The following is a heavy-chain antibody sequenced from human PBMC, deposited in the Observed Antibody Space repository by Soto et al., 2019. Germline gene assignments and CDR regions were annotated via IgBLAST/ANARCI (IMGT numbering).Heavy chain of an antibody. J-gene: IGHJ4*01. CDR2: INHSGST. CDR1: GGSFSRYY. V-gene: IGHV4-34*01. CDR3: GRFVRRARPFDY. D-gene: IGHD3-10*02. Sequence: SETLSLKCAVYGGSFSRYYWRWIPQPPGKGLEWIGEINHSGSTNYNPSLKSRVTVSVDTSKNQFSLKLSSVTAADTAVYYWGRFVRRARPFDYWGHGTLVTVSS.